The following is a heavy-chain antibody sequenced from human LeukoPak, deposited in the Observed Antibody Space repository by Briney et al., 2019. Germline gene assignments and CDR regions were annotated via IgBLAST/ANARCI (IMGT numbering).Heavy chain of an antibody. J-gene: IGHJ4*02. V-gene: IGHV1-69*04. CDR1: GGTFSSYA. CDR3: ARAEEGQEVATFDY. D-gene: IGHD5-12*01. Sequence: ASVKVSCKASGGTFSSYAISWVRQAPGQGLEWMGRIIPILGIANYAQKFQGRVTITADKSTSTAYMELRSLRSDDTAVYYCARAEEGQEVATFDYWGQGTLVTASS. CDR2: IIPILGIA.